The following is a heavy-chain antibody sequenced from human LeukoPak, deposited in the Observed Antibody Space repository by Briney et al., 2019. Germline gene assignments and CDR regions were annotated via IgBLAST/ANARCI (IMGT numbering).Heavy chain of an antibody. CDR3: ARQSLRLDSSGYYPDSGYYFDY. CDR1: GGSISSSSYY. J-gene: IGHJ4*02. D-gene: IGHD3-22*01. Sequence: PSETLSLTCTVSGGSISSSSYYWGWIRQPPGKGLEWIGSIYYSGSTYYNPSLKSRVTISVDTSKNQFSLKLSSVTAADTAVYYCARQSLRLDSSGYYPDSGYYFDYWGQGTLVTVSS. V-gene: IGHV4-39*01. CDR2: IYYSGST.